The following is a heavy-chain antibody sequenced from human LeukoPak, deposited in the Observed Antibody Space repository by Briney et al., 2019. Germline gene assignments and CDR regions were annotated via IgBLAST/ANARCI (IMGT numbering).Heavy chain of an antibody. CDR2: INHSGST. CDR1: GGSFSGYY. V-gene: IGHV4-34*01. J-gene: IGHJ5*02. Sequence: SETLSLTCAVYGGSFSGYYWSWIRQPPGKGLEWIGEINHSGSTNYNPYLKSRVTISVDTSKNQFSLKLSSVTAADTAVYYCARGRGGYCSGGSCRTNWFDPWGQGTLVTLSS. D-gene: IGHD2-15*01. CDR3: ARGRGGYCSGGSCRTNWFDP.